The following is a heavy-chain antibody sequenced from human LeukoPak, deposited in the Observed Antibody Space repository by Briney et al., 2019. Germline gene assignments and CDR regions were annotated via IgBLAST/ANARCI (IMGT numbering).Heavy chain of an antibody. CDR2: IYYSGST. J-gene: IGHJ4*02. CDR3: ARGVPELPSPLYYFDY. D-gene: IGHD1-26*01. Sequence: SETLSLTCTVSGGSISSSSYYWGWIRQPPGKGLEWIGSIYYSGSTYYNPPLKSRVTISVDTSKNQFSLKLSSVTAADTAVYYCARGVPELPSPLYYFDYWGQGTLVTVSS. V-gene: IGHV4-39*07. CDR1: GGSISSSSYY.